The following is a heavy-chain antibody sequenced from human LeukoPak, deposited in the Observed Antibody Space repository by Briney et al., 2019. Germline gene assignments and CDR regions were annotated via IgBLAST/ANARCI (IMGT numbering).Heavy chain of an antibody. D-gene: IGHD3-10*01. Sequence: GESLKISCKGSGYSLTSYWIAWVRQMPGKGLEWVGIIYPGDSETRYSPSFQGQVTTSVDKSISTAYLQWSSLKASDTAMYYCARCLYYGSSLNYFDYWGQGTLVTVSS. CDR2: IYPGDSET. CDR1: GYSLTSYW. J-gene: IGHJ4*02. CDR3: ARCLYYGSSLNYFDY. V-gene: IGHV5-51*01.